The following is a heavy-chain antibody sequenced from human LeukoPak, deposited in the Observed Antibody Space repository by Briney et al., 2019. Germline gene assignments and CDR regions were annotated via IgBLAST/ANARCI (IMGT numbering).Heavy chain of an antibody. V-gene: IGHV4-59*01. Sequence: SETLSLTCTLSGGSLSSYYWRWIRQPPAKGLEWMGYIYYSGSTNYNPSLKSRVTISADTSKNQFSLKLSSVTAADTAVYYCARVLLSNYDFWSGYSNWFDPWGQGTLVTVSS. CDR2: IYYSGST. CDR3: ARVLLSNYDFWSGYSNWFDP. CDR1: GGSLSSYY. J-gene: IGHJ5*02. D-gene: IGHD3-3*01.